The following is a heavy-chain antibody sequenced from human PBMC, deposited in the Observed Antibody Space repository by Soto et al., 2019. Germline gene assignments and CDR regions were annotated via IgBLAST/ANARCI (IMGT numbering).Heavy chain of an antibody. J-gene: IGHJ3*02. V-gene: IGHV3-23*01. CDR3: ASYSSGYHDAFDI. D-gene: IGHD3-22*01. CDR1: GFNFSSYA. CDR2: ISGSGGST. Sequence: GGSLRLSCAASGFNFSSYAMSWVRQAPGKGLEWVSAISGSGGSTYYADSVKGRFTISRDNSKNTLYLQMNSLRAEDTAVYYCASYSSGYHDAFDIWGQGTMVTVSS.